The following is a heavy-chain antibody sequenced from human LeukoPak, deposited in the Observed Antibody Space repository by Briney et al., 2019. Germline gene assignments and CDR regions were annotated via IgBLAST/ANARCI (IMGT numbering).Heavy chain of an antibody. V-gene: IGHV3-30*02. Sequence: GGSLRLSCAASGFTFSSYGRHWVRQAPGKGLEGVAFIRYDGSNKYYEDSVKGRFTISRDNSKNTLYLQRNSLRAEDTAVYYCAKDIHRPDFDYWGQGTLVTVSS. J-gene: IGHJ4*02. CDR3: AKDIHRPDFDY. CDR2: IRYDGSNK. CDR1: GFTFSSYG.